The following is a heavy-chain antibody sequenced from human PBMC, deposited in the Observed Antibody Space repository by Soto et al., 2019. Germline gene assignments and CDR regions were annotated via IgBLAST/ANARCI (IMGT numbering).Heavy chain of an antibody. J-gene: IGHJ5*02. V-gene: IGHV4-59*01. Sequence: SETLSLTCTVSGGSMTSYYWTWIRQPPGKGLEWLGYIHHTGITNYNPSLKSRLTISVDTSKNLFSLKLNSVAAADTAVYFCAGRTASIAGPGFDPWGLGTRVTVSS. CDR3: AGRTASIAGPGFDP. D-gene: IGHD2-21*01. CDR1: GGSMTSYY. CDR2: IHHTGIT.